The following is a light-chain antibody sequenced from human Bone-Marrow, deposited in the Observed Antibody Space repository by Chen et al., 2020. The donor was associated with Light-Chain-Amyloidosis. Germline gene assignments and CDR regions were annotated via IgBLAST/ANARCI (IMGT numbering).Light chain of an antibody. CDR3: QVWDRSSDRPV. CDR2: DDS. CDR1: NIGSTS. Sequence: SVLTQPSSVSVAPAKTATIACVGNNIGSTSVHWYQQTPGQAPLLVVYDDSDRPSGIPERLSGSNSANTATLTISRVEAGDEADYYCQVWDRSSDRPVFGGGTKLTVL. V-gene: IGLV3-21*03. J-gene: IGLJ3*02.